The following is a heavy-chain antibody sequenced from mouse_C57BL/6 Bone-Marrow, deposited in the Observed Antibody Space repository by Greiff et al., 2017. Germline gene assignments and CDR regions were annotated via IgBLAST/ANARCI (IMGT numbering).Heavy chain of an antibody. V-gene: IGHV3-6*01. CDR2: ISYDGSN. CDR1: GYSITSGYY. J-gene: IGHJ4*01. CDR3: ARRAGTFYAMDY. Sequence: EVHLVESGPGLVKPSQSLSLTCSVTGYSITSGYYWNWIRQFPGNKLEWMGYISYDGSNNYNPSLKNRISITRDTSKNQFFLKLNSVTTEDTATYYCARRAGTFYAMDYWGQGTSVTVSS. D-gene: IGHD3-3*01.